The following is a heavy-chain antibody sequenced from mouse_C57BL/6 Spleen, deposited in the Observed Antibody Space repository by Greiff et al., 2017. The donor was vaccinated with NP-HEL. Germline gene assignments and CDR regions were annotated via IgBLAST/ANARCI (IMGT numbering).Heavy chain of an antibody. V-gene: IGHV1-15*01. J-gene: IGHJ1*03. D-gene: IGHD1-1*01. CDR2: IDPETGGT. Sequence: QVQLQQSGAELVRPGASVTLSCKASGYTFTDYEMHWVKQTPVHGLEWIGAIDPETGGTAYNQKFKGKAILTADKSSSTAYMELRSLTSEDSAVYYCTILGYGSTDWYFDVWGTGTTVTVSS. CDR1: GYTFTDYE. CDR3: TILGYGSTDWYFDV.